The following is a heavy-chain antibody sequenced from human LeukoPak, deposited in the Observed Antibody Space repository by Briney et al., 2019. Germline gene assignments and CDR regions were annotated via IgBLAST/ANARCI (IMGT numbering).Heavy chain of an antibody. J-gene: IGHJ4*02. CDR2: IRYDGNNK. D-gene: IGHD3-22*01. V-gene: IGHV3-30*02. Sequence: PGGSLRLSCAASGFTFSDYSMHWVRQAPGKGLNWVAFIRYDGNNKYYADSVKGRFTISRDNSKNMLYLQMNSLRAEDTAVYYCARDGSSGYYYPYLDYWGQGTLVTVSS. CDR1: GFTFSDYS. CDR3: ARDGSSGYYYPYLDY.